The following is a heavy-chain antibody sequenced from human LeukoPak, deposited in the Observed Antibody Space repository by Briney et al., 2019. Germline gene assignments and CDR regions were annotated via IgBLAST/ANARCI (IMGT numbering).Heavy chain of an antibody. J-gene: IGHJ4*02. CDR3: ASLNYYGSGSYYIGL. D-gene: IGHD3-10*01. V-gene: IGHV4-4*02. Sequence: SETLSLTCAVSGGSISSSNWGSWVRQPPGKGLEWIGEIYHSGSTNYNPSLKSRVTISVDKSKNQFSLKLSSVTAADTAVYYCASLNYYGSGSYYIGLWGQGTLVTVSS. CDR2: IYHSGST. CDR1: GGSISSSNW.